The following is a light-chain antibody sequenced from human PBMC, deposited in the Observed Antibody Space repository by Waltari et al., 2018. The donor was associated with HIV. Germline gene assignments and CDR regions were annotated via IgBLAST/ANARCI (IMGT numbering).Light chain of an antibody. CDR2: EDT. J-gene: IGLJ2*01. CDR3: QSYDTTNHLI. V-gene: IGLV6-57*04. Sequence: FMLTQPHSMSASPGTTVTISCTRSSGTIASNSVQWYQQRPGCAPTTVVFEDTQRPSGVPEPFAGSIDSSSNSASLHSSGMKTEDEADYYCQSYDTTNHLIFGGGTKVTVL. CDR1: SGTIASNS.